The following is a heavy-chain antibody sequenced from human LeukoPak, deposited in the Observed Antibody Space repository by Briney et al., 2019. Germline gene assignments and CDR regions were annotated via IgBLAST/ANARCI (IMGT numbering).Heavy chain of an antibody. V-gene: IGHV4-59*12. J-gene: IGHJ4*02. CDR2: IYYSGST. CDR1: GGSISSYY. CDR3: ARPRYYGSGSRLDY. Sequence: SETLSLTCTVSGGSISSYYWSWIRQPPGKGLEWIGYIYYSGSTNYNPSLKSRVTISVDTSKNQFSLKLSSVTAADTAVYYCARPRYYGSGSRLDYWGQGTLVTVSS. D-gene: IGHD3-10*01.